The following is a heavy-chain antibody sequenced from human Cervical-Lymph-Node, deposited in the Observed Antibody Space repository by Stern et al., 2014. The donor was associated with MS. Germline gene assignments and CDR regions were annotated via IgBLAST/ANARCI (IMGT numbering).Heavy chain of an antibody. D-gene: IGHD2-21*01. Sequence: QLQLQESGPGLVRPSGTLSLTCGVSGDSISGSTDWWSWVRQPPGKGLEWIVKFHHGGPTNYNPPLRSRVTISVDTANTQFSLNLNSVTAADTAVYYCARVKWYFDLWGRGTLVTVSS. CDR1: GDSISGSTDW. CDR2: FHHGGPT. CDR3: ARVKWYFDL. V-gene: IGHV4-4*02. J-gene: IGHJ2*01.